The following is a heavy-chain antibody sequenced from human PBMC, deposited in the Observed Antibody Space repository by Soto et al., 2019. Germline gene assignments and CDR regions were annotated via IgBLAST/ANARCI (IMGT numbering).Heavy chain of an antibody. D-gene: IGHD2-15*01. V-gene: IGHV1-18*01. CDR3: ARIINGFHFECSGGSCYLDY. J-gene: IGHJ4*02. CDR1: GYTFTSYG. CDR2: ISAYNGNT. Sequence: QVQLVQSGAEVKKPGASVKVSCKASGYTFTSYGISWVRQAPGQGLEWMGWISAYNGNTNYAQKLQGRVTMTTDTSTSTAYMELRSLRSDDTAVYYGARIINGFHFECSGGSCYLDYWGQGTLVTVSS.